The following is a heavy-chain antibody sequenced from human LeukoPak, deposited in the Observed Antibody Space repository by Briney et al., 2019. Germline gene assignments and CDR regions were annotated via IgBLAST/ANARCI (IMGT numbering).Heavy chain of an antibody. J-gene: IGHJ4*02. V-gene: IGHV5-51*01. CDR3: ARQIRYFDWSPFDF. Sequence: ESLKISCKGSGFRFNNYWIGWVRQMPGKGLEWVGIIYPTDSDTRYSPSFQGQVTISADKSISTAYLQWTSLKTSDTAIYYCARQIRYFDWSPFDFWGQGTLVTVSS. D-gene: IGHD3-9*01. CDR1: GFRFNNYW. CDR2: IYPTDSDT.